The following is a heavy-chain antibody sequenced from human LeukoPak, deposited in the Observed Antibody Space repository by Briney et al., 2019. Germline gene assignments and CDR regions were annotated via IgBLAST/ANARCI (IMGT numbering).Heavy chain of an antibody. J-gene: IGHJ4*02. V-gene: IGHV3-23*01. CDR3: AKEGGPYTSGTYSDY. Sequence: GRSLRLSCAASGFTFSSYAMNWVRQAPGKGLEWVSVISGSGANTYFADSVKGRFTISRDNSNSTLYLQMNSLSAEDTAVYYCAKEGGPYTSGTYSDYWGQGTLVTVSS. CDR1: GFTFSSYA. CDR2: ISGSGANT. D-gene: IGHD3-10*01.